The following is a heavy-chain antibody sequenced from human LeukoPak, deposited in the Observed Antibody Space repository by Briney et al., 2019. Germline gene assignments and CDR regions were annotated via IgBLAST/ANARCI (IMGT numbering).Heavy chain of an antibody. CDR3: AREGRSYDYVWGSYRSSFDY. D-gene: IGHD3-16*02. Sequence: KPGGSLRLSCAASGFTFSSYSMSWVRQAPGKGLEWVSSISSSSSYIYYADSVKGRFTISRDNAKNSLYLQMNSLRAEDTAVYYCAREGRSYDYVWGSYRSSFDYWGQGTLVTVSS. J-gene: IGHJ4*02. CDR1: GFTFSSYS. V-gene: IGHV3-21*01. CDR2: ISSSSSYI.